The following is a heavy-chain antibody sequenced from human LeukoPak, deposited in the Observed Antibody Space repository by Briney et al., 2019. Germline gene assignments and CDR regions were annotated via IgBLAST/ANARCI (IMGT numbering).Heavy chain of an antibody. CDR1: GFTFSSYS. Sequence: GGSLRLSCAASGFTFSSYSMNWVRQAPGKGLEWVSSISSSSSYIYYADSVKGRFTISRDNAKNSLYLQMNSLRAEDTAVYYCARDYSGSYPIDYWGQGTLVTVSS. CDR2: ISSSSSYI. CDR3: ARDYSGSYPIDY. D-gene: IGHD1-26*01. V-gene: IGHV3-21*01. J-gene: IGHJ4*02.